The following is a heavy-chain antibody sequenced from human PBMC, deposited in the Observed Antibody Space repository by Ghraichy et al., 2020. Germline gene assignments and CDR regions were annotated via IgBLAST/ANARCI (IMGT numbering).Heavy chain of an antibody. V-gene: IGHV1-69*04. Sequence: SVKVSCKASGGTFSSYTISWVRQAPGQGLEWMGRIIPILGIANYAQKFQGRVTITADKSTSTAYMELSSLRSEDTAVYYCAREPTAWFGELQGEDVWGQGTTVTVSS. D-gene: IGHD3-10*01. CDR1: GGTFSSYT. CDR3: AREPTAWFGELQGEDV. CDR2: IIPILGIA. J-gene: IGHJ6*02.